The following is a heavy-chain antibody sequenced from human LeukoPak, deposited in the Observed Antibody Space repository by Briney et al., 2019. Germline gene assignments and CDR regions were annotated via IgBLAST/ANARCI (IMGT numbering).Heavy chain of an antibody. CDR2: IWYDGSNK. V-gene: IGHV3-33*06. CDR1: GFTFSSYG. CDR3: AKVIAAAGTKGFDY. D-gene: IGHD6-13*01. Sequence: GRSLRLSCAASGFTFSSYGMHWVRQAPGKGLEWVAVIWYDGSNKYYADSVKGRFTISRDNSKNTLYLQMNSLRAEDTAVYCCAKVIAAAGTKGFDYWGQGTLVTVSS. J-gene: IGHJ4*02.